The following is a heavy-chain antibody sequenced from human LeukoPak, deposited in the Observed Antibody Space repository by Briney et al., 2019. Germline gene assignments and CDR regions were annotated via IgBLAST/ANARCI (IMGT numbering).Heavy chain of an antibody. D-gene: IGHD3-16*01. Sequence: GGSLRLSCAASGFTFSSYGMHWVRQAPGKGVEWVAVISYDGSNKYSADSVKGRFTISRDNSKNTLYLQMNSLRAEDTAVYSCWGGGYAFDIWGQGTLVTVSS. J-gene: IGHJ3*02. CDR1: GFTFSSYG. V-gene: IGHV3-30*03. CDR2: ISYDGSNK. CDR3: WGGGYAFDI.